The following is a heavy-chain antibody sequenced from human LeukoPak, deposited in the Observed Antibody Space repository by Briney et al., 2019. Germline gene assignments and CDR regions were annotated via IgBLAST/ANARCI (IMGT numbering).Heavy chain of an antibody. CDR2: IEPAGSDT. J-gene: IGHJ5*02. CDR1: GFTFSTYW. CDR3: GRFGYEAAVDL. D-gene: IGHD6-13*01. Sequence: GGSLRFSCAASGFTFSTYWMTWVRLAPGKGLEWVANIEPAGSDTYYVAPVKGRFTIFRDNAKNLLYLQMNDLRADDTAVYSCGRFGYEAAVDLWGQGTLVAVS. V-gene: IGHV3-7*01.